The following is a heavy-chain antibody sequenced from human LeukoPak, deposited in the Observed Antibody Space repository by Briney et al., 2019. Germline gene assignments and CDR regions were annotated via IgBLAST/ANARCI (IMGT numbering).Heavy chain of an antibody. CDR1: GGSISSYY. V-gene: IGHV4-59*01. D-gene: IGHD3-22*01. CDR2: IYYSGRT. CDR3: ARVGFHSSGYYFLGNEN. Sequence: PSETLSLTCTVSGGSISSYYWSWIRQPPGKGLQWIGYIYYSGRTNYNPSLKSRVTISVDTSKNQFSLKLNSMTAADTAMYYCARVGFHSSGYYFLGNENWGQGTLVTVSS. J-gene: IGHJ4*02.